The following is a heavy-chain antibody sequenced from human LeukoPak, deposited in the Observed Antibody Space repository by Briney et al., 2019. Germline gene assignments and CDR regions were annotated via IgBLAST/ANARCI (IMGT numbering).Heavy chain of an antibody. CDR3: ARHVSPSYCSSTSCYPGWFDP. V-gene: IGHV4-59*08. J-gene: IGHJ5*02. CDR2: IYYSGST. D-gene: IGHD2-2*01. CDR1: GGSISSYY. Sequence: SETLSLTCTVSGGSISSYYWSWIRQPPGKGLEWIGYIYYSGSTNYNPSLKSRVTISVDTSKNQFSLKLSSVTAADTAVYYCARHVSPSYCSSTSCYPGWFDPWGQGTLVTVSS.